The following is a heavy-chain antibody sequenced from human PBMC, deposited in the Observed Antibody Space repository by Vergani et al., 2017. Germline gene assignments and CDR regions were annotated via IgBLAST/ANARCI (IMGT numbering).Heavy chain of an antibody. CDR2: IHYSENT. CDR3: GSDTHSGQRADR. J-gene: IGHJ5*02. CDR1: FDSIRNLY. D-gene: IGHD6-19*01. V-gene: IGHV4-59*11. Sequence: QVQLQESGPGLVKSSETLSLTCSVSFDSIRNLYCNWIRQPPGKGLEWIGSIHYSENTNYNPSLKTRVTISVDTPKNQFSLTLTSVTAADTAVYYCGSDTHSGQRADRWGQGILVTVTS.